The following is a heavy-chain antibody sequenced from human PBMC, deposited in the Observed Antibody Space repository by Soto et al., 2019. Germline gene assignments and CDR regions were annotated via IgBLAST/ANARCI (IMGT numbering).Heavy chain of an antibody. D-gene: IGHD2-15*01. Sequence: QLQLQESGPGLVKPSETLSLTCTVSGGSISSSSYYWGWIRQPPGKGLEWIGSIYYSGSTYYNPFIKSRVTISVDTSKNQCSLNLSSVTAADTAVYYCARHTPAISISDHCGQVTLVTVSS. V-gene: IGHV4-39*01. J-gene: IGHJ4*02. CDR3: ARHTPAISISDH. CDR2: IYYSGST. CDR1: GGSISSSSYY.